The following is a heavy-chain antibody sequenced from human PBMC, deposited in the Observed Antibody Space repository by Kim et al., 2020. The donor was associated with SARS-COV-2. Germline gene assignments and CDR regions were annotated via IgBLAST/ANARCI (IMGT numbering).Heavy chain of an antibody. CDR1: GYTFTGYY. D-gene: IGHD6-19*01. Sequence: ASVKVSCKASGYTFTGYYMHWVRQAPGQGLEWMGWINPNSGGTNYAQKFQGWVTMTRDTSISTAYMELSRLRSDDTALYYCARGLGSSGWYRKENYYYYGMDVWRQGTTVTVSS. J-gene: IGHJ6*01. CDR3: ARGLGSSGWYRKENYYYYGMDV. CDR2: INPNSGGT. V-gene: IGHV1-2*04.